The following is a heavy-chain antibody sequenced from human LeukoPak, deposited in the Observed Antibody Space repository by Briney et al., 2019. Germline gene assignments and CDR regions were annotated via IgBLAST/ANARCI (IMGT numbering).Heavy chain of an antibody. V-gene: IGHV3-48*03. CDR3: ASDRGGDCYLDY. Sequence: GGSLRLSCAAPGFTFSSYEMNWVRQAPGKGLEWVSYISSSGSTIYYADSVKGRFTISRDNAKNSLYLQMNSLRAEDTAVYYCASDRGGDCYLDYWGQGTLVTVSS. J-gene: IGHJ4*02. CDR2: ISSSGSTI. D-gene: IGHD2-21*02. CDR1: GFTFSSYE.